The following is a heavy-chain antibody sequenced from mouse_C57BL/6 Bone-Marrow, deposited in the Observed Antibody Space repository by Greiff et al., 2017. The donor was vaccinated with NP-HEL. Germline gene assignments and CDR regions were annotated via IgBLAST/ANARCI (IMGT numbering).Heavy chain of an antibody. D-gene: IGHD1-1*01. CDR1: GFSLSTFGMG. V-gene: IGHV8-8*01. CDR3: ARIALITTVGGFDY. CDR2: LWWDDDK. J-gene: IGHJ2*01. Sequence: QVTLKVSGPGILQPSQTLSLTCSFSGFSLSTFGMGVGWIRQPSGQGLEWLAHLWWDDDKYYNPALKSRLTISKDPSKNHVFLKIANVDTADTDTAVCARIALITTVGGFDYWGQGTTLTVSS.